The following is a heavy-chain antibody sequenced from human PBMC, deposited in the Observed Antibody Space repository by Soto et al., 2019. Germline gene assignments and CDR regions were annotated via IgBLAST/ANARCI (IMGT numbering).Heavy chain of an antibody. D-gene: IGHD3-10*01. Sequence: QLQLQESGPGLVKPSETLSLTCTVSGGSISSSSYYWGWIRQPPGKGLEWIGSIYYSGSTYYNPSLKSRVTISVDTSKNQFSLKLSSVTAADTAVYYCARRPITIVRGQAFDYLGQGTLVTVSS. CDR1: GGSISSSSYY. CDR3: ARRPITIVRGQAFDY. V-gene: IGHV4-39*01. J-gene: IGHJ4*02. CDR2: IYYSGST.